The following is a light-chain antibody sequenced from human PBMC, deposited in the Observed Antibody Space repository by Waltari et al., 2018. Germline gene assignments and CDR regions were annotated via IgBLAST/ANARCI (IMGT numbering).Light chain of an antibody. Sequence: SYVLTQPPSVSVAPGQTARITCGGDNSGRQSVDWYQQRPGQAPVMVVYDDSARPSGIPDRFSGSNSGNTATLTISRVEAGDEADYYCEVWDSNSDHYVFAPGTRVTVL. CDR2: DDS. CDR1: NSGRQS. V-gene: IGLV3-21*02. CDR3: EVWDSNSDHYV. J-gene: IGLJ1*01.